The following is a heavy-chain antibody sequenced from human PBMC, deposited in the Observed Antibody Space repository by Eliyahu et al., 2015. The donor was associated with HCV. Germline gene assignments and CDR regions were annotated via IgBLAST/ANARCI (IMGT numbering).Heavy chain of an antibody. Sequence: QVQLQESGPGLVKPSETLSLTCTVSGGSITTYYWSWIPQPPGKGPEGIGCFHYSGSTNYNPSLKXRVTXSLDTSKNQFSLNLTSVTAADTAVYYCASGGGGIAVAGTGGWFDPWGQGTLVTVSS. V-gene: IGHV4-59*01. J-gene: IGHJ5*02. CDR1: GGSITTYY. CDR2: FHYSGST. CDR3: ASGGGGIAVAGTGGWFDP. D-gene: IGHD6-19*01.